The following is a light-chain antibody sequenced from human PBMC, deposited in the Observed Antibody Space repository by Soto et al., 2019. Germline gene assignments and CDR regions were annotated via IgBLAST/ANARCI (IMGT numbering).Light chain of an antibody. CDR3: QQYNNLPPRT. CDR2: GES. J-gene: IGKJ5*01. V-gene: IGKV3-15*01. CDR1: QRIXSN. Sequence: ILLTHSPAALSVSPGERATLSCRASQRIXSNLAWYEEEPGQAPRVLTXGESTRATVIPARFSGSGSGTEFTLNISSMHSEDFAGYYCQQYNNLPPRTFGQGTRLEIK.